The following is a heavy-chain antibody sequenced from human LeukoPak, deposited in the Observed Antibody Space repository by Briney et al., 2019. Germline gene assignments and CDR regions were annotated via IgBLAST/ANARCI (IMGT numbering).Heavy chain of an antibody. J-gene: IGHJ5*02. V-gene: IGHV1-2*02. CDR2: INPNSGGT. Sequence: ASVTVSCKASGYTFTGYYMHWARQAPGQGFEWMGWINPNSGGTNYAQKFQGRVTMTRDTSISTAYMELSRLRSDDTAVYYCARENVWGSYRFHTWGQGTLVTVSS. CDR3: ARENVWGSYRFHT. CDR1: GYTFTGYY. D-gene: IGHD3-16*02.